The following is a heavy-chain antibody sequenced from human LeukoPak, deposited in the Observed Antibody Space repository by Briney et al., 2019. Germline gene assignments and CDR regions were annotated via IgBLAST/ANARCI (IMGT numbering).Heavy chain of an antibody. CDR1: GYTCTSCG. V-gene: IGHV1-18*01. CDR2: ISAYNGNT. D-gene: IGHD3-22*01. CDR3: ARGYYYDRSGYSDLDY. J-gene: IGHJ4*02. Sequence: ASVKVSCKASGYTCTSCGISWVRQAPGQGLEWMGWISAYNGNTNYAQKLQGRVTMTTDTSTSTAYMELRSLRSDDTAVCYCARGYYYDRSGYSDLDYWRQGTLVTVSS.